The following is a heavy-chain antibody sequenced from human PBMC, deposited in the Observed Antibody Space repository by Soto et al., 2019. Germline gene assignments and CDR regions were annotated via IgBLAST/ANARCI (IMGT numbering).Heavy chain of an antibody. V-gene: IGHV1-18*01. CDR3: AQSLWFGGNYGMDV. Sequence: ASVKVSCKASGYTFTSYGISWVRQAPGQGLEWMGWISAYNGNTNYAQELQGRVTMTTDTSTSTAYMELRSLRSDDTAVYYCAQSLWFGGNYGMDVWGQGTTVTVSS. CDR2: ISAYNGNT. J-gene: IGHJ6*02. CDR1: GYTFTSYG. D-gene: IGHD3-10*01.